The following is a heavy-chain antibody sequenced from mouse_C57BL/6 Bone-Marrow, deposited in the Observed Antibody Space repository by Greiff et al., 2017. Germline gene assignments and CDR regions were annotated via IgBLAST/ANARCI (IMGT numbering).Heavy chain of an antibody. CDR3: ARYYYGSSHLAY. CDR2: ISSGGSYT. D-gene: IGHD1-1*01. Sequence: EVMLVESGGDLVKPGGSLKLSCAASGFTFSSYGMSWVRQTPDKRLEWVATISSGGSYTYYPDSVKGRFTISRDNAKNTLYLQMSSLKSEDTAMYYCARYYYGSSHLAYWGQGTLVTVSA. CDR1: GFTFSSYG. J-gene: IGHJ3*01. V-gene: IGHV5-6*01.